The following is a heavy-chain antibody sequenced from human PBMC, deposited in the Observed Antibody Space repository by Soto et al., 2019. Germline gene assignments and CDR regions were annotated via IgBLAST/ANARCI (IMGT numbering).Heavy chain of an antibody. CDR1: GYTFTSYY. CDR2: INPSGGST. CDR3: ARALTSIAARPGIDY. J-gene: IGHJ4*02. V-gene: IGHV1-46*01. Sequence: QVQLVQSGAEVKKPGASVKVSCKASGYTFTSYYMHWVRQAPGQGLEWMGIINPSGGSTSYAQKFQGRVTMTRDTSTSTVYMELSSLRSEDTAVYYCARALTSIAARPGIDYWGQGPLVTVSS. D-gene: IGHD6-6*01.